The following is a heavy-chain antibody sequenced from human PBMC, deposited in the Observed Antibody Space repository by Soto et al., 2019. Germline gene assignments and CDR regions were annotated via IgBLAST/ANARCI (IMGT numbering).Heavy chain of an antibody. Sequence: GASVKVSCKASGYTFTSYAMHWVRQAPGQRLEWMGWINAGNGNTKYSQKFQGRVTITRDTSASTAYMELSSLRSEDTAVYYCAKDREPHGLDIIPDYWGQGTLVTVSS. CDR1: GYTFTSYA. J-gene: IGHJ4*02. D-gene: IGHD3-9*01. CDR3: AKDREPHGLDIIPDY. V-gene: IGHV1-3*01. CDR2: INAGNGNT.